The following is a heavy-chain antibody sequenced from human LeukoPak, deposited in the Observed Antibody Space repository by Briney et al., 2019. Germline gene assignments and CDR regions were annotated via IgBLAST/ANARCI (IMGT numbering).Heavy chain of an antibody. V-gene: IGHV3-23*01. J-gene: IGHJ4*02. Sequence: GGSLRLSCGASGFTFSTYAMNWVRQAPGKGLEWVSVISVSGLSTYYADSVKGRFTISRDNAKNSLYLQMNSLRAEDTAVYYCARDQQQLVDYWGQGTLVTVSS. D-gene: IGHD6-13*01. CDR1: GFTFSTYA. CDR3: ARDQQQLVDY. CDR2: ISVSGLST.